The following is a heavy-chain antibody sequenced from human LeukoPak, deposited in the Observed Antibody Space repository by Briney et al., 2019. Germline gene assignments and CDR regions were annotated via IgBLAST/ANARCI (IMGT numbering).Heavy chain of an antibody. CDR3: VRGDSGSGWYPAPYYYNMDV. V-gene: IGHV1-2*02. CDR1: AYTFTGYY. CDR2: INPNSGGT. J-gene: IGHJ6*03. D-gene: IGHD6-19*01. Sequence: GPSVKFSCKASAYTFTGYYMHWVRQAPGQRLEWMGWINPNSGGTNYAQKFQGRVTMTSDTSISTAYMELSRLRSDDTAVYYCVRGDSGSGWYPAPYYYNMDVWGKGTTVTVSS.